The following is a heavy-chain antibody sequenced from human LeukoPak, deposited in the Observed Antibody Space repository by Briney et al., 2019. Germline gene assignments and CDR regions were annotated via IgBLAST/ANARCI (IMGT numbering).Heavy chain of an antibody. CDR3: ARDADSGSYDY. CDR1: GYTFTGYY. CDR2: INPNSGGT. V-gene: IGHV1-2*02. J-gene: IGHJ4*02. Sequence: GASVKVFCKASGYTFTGYYMHWVRQAPGQGLEWMGWINPNSGGTNYAQKFQGRVPMTRDTSISTAYMELSRLRSDDTAVYYCARDADSGSYDYWGQGTLVTVSS. D-gene: IGHD1-26*01.